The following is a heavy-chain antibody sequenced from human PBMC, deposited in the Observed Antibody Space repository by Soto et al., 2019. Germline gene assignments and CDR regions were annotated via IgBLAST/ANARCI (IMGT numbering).Heavy chain of an antibody. D-gene: IGHD6-19*01. Sequence: QVQLQESGPGLVKPSGTLSLTCAVSGGSVSSDRWWTWVRQAPGKGLEWIGEIHSYGITNYNPSLKSRATIFVDKFKNQFSVTLTSVTAADTAVYFCAAQWLAGYGAFAPWGQGTLVTVSS. CDR2: IHSYGIT. CDR3: AAQWLAGYGAFAP. J-gene: IGHJ5*02. CDR1: GGSVSSDRW. V-gene: IGHV4-4*02.